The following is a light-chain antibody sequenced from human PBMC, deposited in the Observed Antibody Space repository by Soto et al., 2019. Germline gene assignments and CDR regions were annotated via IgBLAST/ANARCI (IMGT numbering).Light chain of an antibody. Sequence: DIQMTQSPSSLSASVGDRVTITCRASQTVSIYLNWYQQKPGKAPKLQIYAASSLQSGVPSRFSGSGSGTDFTLTISSLQPEDFATYYCQQTYSTPWTFGQGTKVEIK. CDR1: QTVSIY. CDR3: QQTYSTPWT. J-gene: IGKJ1*01. V-gene: IGKV1-39*01. CDR2: AAS.